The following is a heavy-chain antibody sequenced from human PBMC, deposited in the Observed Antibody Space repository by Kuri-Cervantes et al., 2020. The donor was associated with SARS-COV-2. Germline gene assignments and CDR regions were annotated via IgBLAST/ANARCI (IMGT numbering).Heavy chain of an antibody. Sequence: SVKVSCKASGGTFSSYTISWVRQAPGQGLEWMGRIIPILGIANYAQKLQGRVTMTTDTSTSTAYMELRSLRSDDTAVYYCARDEQWLVDYWGQGTLVTVSS. CDR2: IIPILGIA. CDR1: GGTFSSYT. V-gene: IGHV1-69*04. J-gene: IGHJ4*02. D-gene: IGHD6-19*01. CDR3: ARDEQWLVDY.